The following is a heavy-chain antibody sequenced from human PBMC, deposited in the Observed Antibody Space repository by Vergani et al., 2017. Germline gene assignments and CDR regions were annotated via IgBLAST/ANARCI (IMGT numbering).Heavy chain of an antibody. Sequence: QVQLQESGPGLVKPSETLSLTCTVSGGSISSYYWSWIRQPPGKGLEWNGYIYYSGSTNYNPSLKSRVTISVDTSKKQFSLKLSSVTAADTAVYYCASRIVGATAFDIWGQGTMVTVSS. J-gene: IGHJ3*02. CDR1: GGSISSYY. CDR3: ASRIVGATAFDI. V-gene: IGHV4-59*08. CDR2: IYYSGST. D-gene: IGHD1-26*01.